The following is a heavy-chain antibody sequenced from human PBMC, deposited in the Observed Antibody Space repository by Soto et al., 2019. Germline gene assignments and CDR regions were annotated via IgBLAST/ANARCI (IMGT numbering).Heavy chain of an antibody. CDR2: IHNSGRT. J-gene: IGHJ1*01. CDR3: SRSQYNGYHGEYFQH. CDR1: GGSITTYY. Sequence: ETLSLTCSVSGGSITTYYWSWIRQPPGKGLEWIAYIHNSGRTNYNPTLKSRVTISGATTKNQFSLKLTAVTAADTAVYYCSRSQYNGYHGEYFQHWGQGTLVAVS. V-gene: IGHV4-59*01. D-gene: IGHD1-1*01.